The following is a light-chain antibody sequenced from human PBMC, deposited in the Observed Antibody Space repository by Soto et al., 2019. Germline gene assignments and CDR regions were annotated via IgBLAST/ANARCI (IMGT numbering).Light chain of an antibody. CDR3: QQLGNSPS. CDR2: DAS. V-gene: IGKV3-11*01. CDR1: QSVSRY. Sequence: EIVLTQSPATLSLSPGERATLSCRASQSVSRYLAWYQQKPGQAPRLLIYDASNRATGIPARFSGSGSGTDFTLTISSLEPEDFAVYYCQQLGNSPSFGQGTRLEIK. J-gene: IGKJ5*01.